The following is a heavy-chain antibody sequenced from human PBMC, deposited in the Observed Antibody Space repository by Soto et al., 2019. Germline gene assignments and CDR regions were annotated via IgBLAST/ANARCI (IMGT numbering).Heavy chain of an antibody. V-gene: IGHV3-11*06. CDR1: GFTFSDYY. J-gene: IGHJ4*02. CDR3: ASYDILTGYYLDY. CDR2: ISSSSSYT. Sequence: GGSLRLSCAASGFTFSDYYMSWIRLAPGKGLEWVSYISSSSSYTNYADSVKGRFTISRDNAKNSLYLQMNSLRAEDTAVYYCASYDILTGYYLDYWGQGTLVTVSS. D-gene: IGHD3-9*01.